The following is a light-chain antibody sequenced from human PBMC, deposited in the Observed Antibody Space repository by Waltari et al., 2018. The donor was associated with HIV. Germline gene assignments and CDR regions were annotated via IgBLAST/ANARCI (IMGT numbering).Light chain of an antibody. CDR1: ALPKQY. J-gene: IGLJ3*02. Sequence: SYELTQPASVSVSPGQTASITCSGDALPKQYVYWSQQKPGQVPVLGIYKDNERPSGIPERFSGSSSGTTATLTISGVQAEDESDYYCQSADSSGTYRVFGGGTKVTVL. CDR3: QSADSSGTYRV. CDR2: KDN. V-gene: IGLV3-25*03.